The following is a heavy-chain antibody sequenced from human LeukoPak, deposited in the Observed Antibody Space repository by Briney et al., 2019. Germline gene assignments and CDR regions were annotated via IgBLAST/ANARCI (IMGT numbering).Heavy chain of an antibody. CDR2: INPNSGGT. J-gene: IGHJ5*02. CDR1: GYTFTGYY. CDR3: ARDPRGSGSYYVVGFDP. V-gene: IGHV1-2*02. D-gene: IGHD3-10*01. Sequence: ASVKVSCKASGYTFTGYYMHWVRQAPGQGLEWMGWINPNSGGTNYAQKFQGRVTMTRDTSISTAYMELSRLRSDDTAVYYCARDPRGSGSYYVVGFDPWGQGTLVTVSS.